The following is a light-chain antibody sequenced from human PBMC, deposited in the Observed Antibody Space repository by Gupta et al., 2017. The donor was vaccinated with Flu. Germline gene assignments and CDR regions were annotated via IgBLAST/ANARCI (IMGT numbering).Light chain of an antibody. CDR3: QQYDSTPRT. CDR1: QSVLYSSNNKNY. Sequence: DIVMTQSPDSLAVSLGERATINCKSSQSVLYSSNNKNYLAWYQQKPGQPPKLLIYWASTRESGVPDRFSGRGSGTDFTLTISILQAEDVAVYYCQQYDSTPRTFGQGTKVEIK. J-gene: IGKJ1*01. CDR2: WAS. V-gene: IGKV4-1*01.